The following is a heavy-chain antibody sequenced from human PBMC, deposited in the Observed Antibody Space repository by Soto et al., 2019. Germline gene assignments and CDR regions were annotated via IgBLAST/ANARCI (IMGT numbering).Heavy chain of an antibody. J-gene: IGHJ6*02. CDR1: GGSISSGGYY. D-gene: IGHD4-17*01. V-gene: IGHV4-31*03. Sequence: KTSETLSLTCTVSGGSISSGGYYWSWIRQHPGKGLEWIGYIYYSGSTYYNPSLKSRVTISVDTSKNQFSLELSSVTAADTAVYYCARVAKLGTVTKEDYYYYYGMDVWGQGTTVTVSS. CDR3: ARVAKLGTVTKEDYYYYYGMDV. CDR2: IYYSGST.